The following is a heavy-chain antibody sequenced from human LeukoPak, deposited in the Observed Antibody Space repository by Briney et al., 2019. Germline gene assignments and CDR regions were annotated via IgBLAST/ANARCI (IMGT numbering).Heavy chain of an antibody. Sequence: AGGSLRLSCAASGFTFSSYAMSWVRQAPGKGLEWVSAISGSGGSTYYADSVKGRFTISRDNSKNTLYLQMNSLRAEDTAVYYCAKGRYYYDSSGYYQFDYWGQGTLVTVSS. CDR3: AKGRYYYDSSGYYQFDY. J-gene: IGHJ4*02. CDR1: GFTFSSYA. CDR2: ISGSGGST. D-gene: IGHD3-22*01. V-gene: IGHV3-23*01.